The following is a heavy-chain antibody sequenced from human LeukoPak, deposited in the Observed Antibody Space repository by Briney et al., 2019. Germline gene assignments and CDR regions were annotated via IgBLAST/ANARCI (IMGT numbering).Heavy chain of an antibody. CDR2: IYHSGST. J-gene: IGHJ4*02. Sequence: PSETLSLTCSVSDDSITMYYWTWIRQPPGKGLEWIGEIYHSGSTNYNPSLKSRVTISVDKSKNQFSLKLSPVTAADTAVYYCARGGSGPVDYWGQGTLVTVSS. CDR1: DDSITMYY. CDR3: ARGGSGPVDY. V-gene: IGHV4-59*12. D-gene: IGHD3-3*01.